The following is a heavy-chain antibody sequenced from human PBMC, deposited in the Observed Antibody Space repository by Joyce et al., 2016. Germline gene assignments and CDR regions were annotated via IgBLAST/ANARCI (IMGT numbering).Heavy chain of an antibody. Sequence: QVQLVESGGGVVQPGRSLRLSCAASGFSFSSYDMHWVRQAPGKRLEWGALISFDGSDKYQTDSVKGRFTVSRDKSKNTLYLQVNSLRAEDTAVYYCAKDLVRGSTTWAFDIWGQGTMVTVSS. V-gene: IGHV3-30*18. D-gene: IGHD2-2*01. J-gene: IGHJ3*02. CDR2: ISFDGSDK. CDR3: AKDLVRGSTTWAFDI. CDR1: GFSFSSYD.